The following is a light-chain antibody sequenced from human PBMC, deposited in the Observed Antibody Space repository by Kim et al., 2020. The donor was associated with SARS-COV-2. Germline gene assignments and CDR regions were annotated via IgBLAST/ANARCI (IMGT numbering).Light chain of an antibody. J-gene: IGKJ3*01. CDR1: QSISDW. Sequence: SASVEDRVTITCRASQSISDWLAWYQQKPGKAPKHLIYKSSSLESGVPSMFSASGSGTDFTLTISSLQPDDSATYYCQQYYTYSTFGPGTKVDIK. CDR2: KSS. CDR3: QQYYTYST. V-gene: IGKV1-5*03.